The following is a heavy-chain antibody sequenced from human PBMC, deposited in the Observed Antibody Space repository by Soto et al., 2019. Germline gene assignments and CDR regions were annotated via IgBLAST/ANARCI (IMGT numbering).Heavy chain of an antibody. D-gene: IGHD3-10*01. Sequence: SGGSLRLSCAASGFTFGSYRMHWVRQAPGKGLVWVSHISRDGKTIHYADSVKGRFTISRDNAKSTLYLQMNSLRAEDTAVYYCGRDAFGPDDHWGQGTPVTVSS. CDR1: GFTFGSYR. V-gene: IGHV3-74*01. CDR3: GRDAFGPDDH. CDR2: ISRDGKTI. J-gene: IGHJ4*02.